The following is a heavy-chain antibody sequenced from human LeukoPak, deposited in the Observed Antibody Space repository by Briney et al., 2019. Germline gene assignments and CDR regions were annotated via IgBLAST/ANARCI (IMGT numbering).Heavy chain of an antibody. CDR2: IYHSGST. Sequence: PSETLSLTCTVSGYSISSGYYWGWIRQPPGKGLEWIGSIYHSGSTYYNPSLKSRVTISVDTSKNQFSLKLSSVTAADTAVYYCARDSRSLGVTTVTRGFDYWGQGTLVTVSS. CDR1: GYSISSGYY. V-gene: IGHV4-38-2*02. CDR3: ARDSRSLGVTTVTRGFDY. J-gene: IGHJ4*02. D-gene: IGHD4-17*01.